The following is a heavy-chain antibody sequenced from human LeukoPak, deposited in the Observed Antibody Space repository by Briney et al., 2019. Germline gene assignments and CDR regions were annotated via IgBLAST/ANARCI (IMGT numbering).Heavy chain of an antibody. CDR3: ARFVEKTYYDFWSGYNDYFDY. J-gene: IGHJ4*02. CDR2: MNPNSGNT. V-gene: IGHV1-8*01. Sequence: ASVKVSCKASGYTFTSYDINWVRQATGQGLEWMGWMNPNSGNTGYAQKFQGRVTMTTDTSTSTAYMELRSLRSDDTAVYYCARFVEKTYYDFWSGYNDYFDYWGQGTLVTVSS. CDR1: GYTFTSYD. D-gene: IGHD3-3*01.